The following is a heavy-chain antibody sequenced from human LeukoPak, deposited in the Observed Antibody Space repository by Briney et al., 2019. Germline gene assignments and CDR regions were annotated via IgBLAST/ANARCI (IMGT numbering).Heavy chain of an antibody. D-gene: IGHD3-22*01. CDR2: ISYAGSNK. V-gene: IGHV3-30*18. J-gene: IGHJ4*02. CDR3: AKDSYYYDSSGYYLFGSSLDY. Sequence: PRRSLRLSSAASRFSFSIYSMYWVRQGLRKGLERVALISYAGSNKYYADPVKGRFTISRDNSKNTLYLKMNSLKAEDTAVYYCAKDSYYYDSSGYYLFGSSLDYWGQGTLVTVSS. CDR1: RFSFSIYS.